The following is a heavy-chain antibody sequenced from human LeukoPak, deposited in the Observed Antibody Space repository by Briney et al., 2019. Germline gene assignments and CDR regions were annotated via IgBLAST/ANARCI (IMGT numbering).Heavy chain of an antibody. J-gene: IGHJ4*02. CDR2: IIPIFGTA. CDR1: GGTFSSYA. V-gene: IGHV1-69*05. CDR3: ARDSCGGDCFFDY. Sequence: SVKVSCXASGGTFSSYAISWVRQAPGQGLEWMGGIIPIFGTANYAQKFQGRVTITTDESTSTAYMELSSLRSEDTAVYYCARDSCGGDCFFDYWGQGTLVTVSS. D-gene: IGHD2-21*02.